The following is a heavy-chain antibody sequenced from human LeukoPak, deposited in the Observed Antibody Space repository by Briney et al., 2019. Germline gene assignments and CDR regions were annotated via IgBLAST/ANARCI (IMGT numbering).Heavy chain of an antibody. CDR2: MYSDGST. D-gene: IGHD5-18*01. CDR3: AKDDQERGYSYGHFYDGLDV. CDR1: GFTVSSNF. V-gene: IGHV3-53*01. Sequence: GGSLRLSCAASGFTVSSNFMSWVRQAPEKGLEWVSVMYSDGSTYYADSVKGRFTISRDNSKNTVYLQMNSLRAEDTAIYYCAKDDQERGYSYGHFYDGLDVWGQGTMVTVSS. J-gene: IGHJ3*01.